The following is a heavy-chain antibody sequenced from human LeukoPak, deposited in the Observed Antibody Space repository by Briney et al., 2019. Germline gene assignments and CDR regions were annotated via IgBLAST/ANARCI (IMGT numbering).Heavy chain of an antibody. J-gene: IGHJ4*02. Sequence: GASVKVSCKASGGTFSSYAISWVRQAPGQGLEWMGGIIPIFGTANYAQKFQGRVTITADESTSTAYMELSSLRAEDTAVYYCAMFGDSSGYYWGFDCWGQGTLVTVSS. D-gene: IGHD3-22*01. CDR1: GGTFSSYA. CDR3: AMFGDSSGYYWGFDC. CDR2: IIPIFGTA. V-gene: IGHV1-69*13.